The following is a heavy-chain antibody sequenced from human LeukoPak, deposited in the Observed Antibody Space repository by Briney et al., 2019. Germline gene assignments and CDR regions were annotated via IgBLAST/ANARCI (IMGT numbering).Heavy chain of an antibody. CDR3: ARGRDMTPLAAYYSFVN. Sequence: PSETLSLTCTVSGGSISGYYWTWIRQPAGKGLEWIGRVSDSGRAYYNPSLESRVTISLDKSNSQFSLKVTSVTAADTAVHYCARGRDMTPLAAYYSFVNWGQGTLVSVSS. CDR2: VSDSGRA. CDR1: GGSISGYY. D-gene: IGHD2-15*01. V-gene: IGHV4-4*07. J-gene: IGHJ4*02.